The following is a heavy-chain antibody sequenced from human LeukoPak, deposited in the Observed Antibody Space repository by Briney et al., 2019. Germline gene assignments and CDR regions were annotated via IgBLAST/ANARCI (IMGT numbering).Heavy chain of an antibody. CDR2: IYYTGST. J-gene: IGHJ2*01. CDR3: ARIPRIAVAGKYVADWYFDI. CDR1: DGSINSYY. D-gene: IGHD6-19*01. V-gene: IGHV4-59*01. Sequence: PSETLSLTCTVSDGSINSYYWNWIRQPPGKGLEWIGYIYYTGSTKYNPSLKRPLTMSMDTSRRQLSLRLSSVTPWDPAVYYCARIPRIAVAGKYVADWYFDIWGRGTLATVSS.